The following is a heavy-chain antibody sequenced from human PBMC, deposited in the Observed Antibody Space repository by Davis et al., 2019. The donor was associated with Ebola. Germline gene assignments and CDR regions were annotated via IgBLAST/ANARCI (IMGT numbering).Heavy chain of an antibody. CDR1: GFTFSSYW. J-gene: IGHJ6*04. V-gene: IGHV3-33*06. CDR2: IWYDGSNK. Sequence: GESLKISCAASGFTFSSYWMSWVRQAPGKGLEWVAVIWYDGSNKYYADSVKGRFTISRDNSKNTLYLQMNSLRAEDTAVYYCAKARAYYDILGYYYGMDVWGKGTTVTVSS. CDR3: AKARAYYDILGYYYGMDV. D-gene: IGHD3-9*01.